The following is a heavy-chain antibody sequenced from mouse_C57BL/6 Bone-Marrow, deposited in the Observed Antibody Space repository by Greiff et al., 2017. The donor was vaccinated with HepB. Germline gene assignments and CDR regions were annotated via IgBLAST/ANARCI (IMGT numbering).Heavy chain of an antibody. CDR1: GYTFTSYW. CDR3: ARGGGSSRDYAMDY. D-gene: IGHD1-1*01. CDR2: IDPSDSYT. J-gene: IGHJ4*01. V-gene: IGHV1-69*01. Sequence: QVQLQQPGAELVMPGASVKLSCKASGYTFTSYWMHWVKQRPGQGLEWIGEIDPSDSYTNYNQKFKGKSTLTVDKSSSTAYMQLSSLTSEASAVYYCARGGGSSRDYAMDYWGQGTSVTVSS.